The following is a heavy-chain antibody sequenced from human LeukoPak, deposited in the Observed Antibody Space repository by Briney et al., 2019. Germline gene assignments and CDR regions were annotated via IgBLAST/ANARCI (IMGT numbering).Heavy chain of an antibody. CDR2: IYYSGST. CDR1: GGSISSYY. J-gene: IGHJ6*03. D-gene: IGHD4-23*01. CDR3: ARAPVTTEVSYYYYMDV. V-gene: IGHV4-59*12. Sequence: SETLSLTCTVSGGSISSYYWSWIRQPPGKGLEWIGYIYYSGSTNYNPSLKSRVTISVDTSKNQFSLKLSSVTAADSAVYYCARAPVTTEVSYYYYMDVWGKGTTVTVSS.